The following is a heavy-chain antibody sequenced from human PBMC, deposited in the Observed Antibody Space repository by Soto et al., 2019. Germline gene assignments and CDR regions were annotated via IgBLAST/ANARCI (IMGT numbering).Heavy chain of an antibody. D-gene: IGHD3-10*01. Sequence: SGGSLRLSCMASGFTFNTYGMFWVRQAPGTGMEWVAGTWYDGSYRYYVDSVKGRFTVSRDNSKNTVDLEMNNQRGEDTAVYYWARISGSGHLGWFDPWGQGILVTVSS. CDR2: TWYDGSYR. CDR1: GFTFNTYG. V-gene: IGHV3-33*01. J-gene: IGHJ5*02. CDR3: ARISGSGHLGWFDP.